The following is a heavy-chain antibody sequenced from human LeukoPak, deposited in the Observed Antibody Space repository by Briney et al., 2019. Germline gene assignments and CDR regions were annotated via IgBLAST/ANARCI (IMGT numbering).Heavy chain of an antibody. CDR3: ARGRSGDSSEGMDY. J-gene: IGHJ4*02. V-gene: IGHV4-39*01. Sequence: RTSETLSLTCTVSGGSISSSSYYWGWIRQPPGKGLEWIGSIYYSGSTYYNPSLKSRATISVDTSKNQFSLKLSSVTAADTAVYYCARGRSGDSSEGMDYWGQGTLVTVSS. D-gene: IGHD3-22*01. CDR1: GGSISSSSYY. CDR2: IYYSGST.